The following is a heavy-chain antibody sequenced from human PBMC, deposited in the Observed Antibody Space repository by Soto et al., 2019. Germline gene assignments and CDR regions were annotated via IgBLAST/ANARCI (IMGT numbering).Heavy chain of an antibody. CDR2: INPSGGST. CDR1: GYTFTSYY. Sequence: QVQLVQSGAEVKKPGASVKVSCKASGYTFTSYYMHWVRQAPGQGLEWMGIINPSGGSTSYAQKCQCRVTMTRDTSTSTVDMELSSLRSEDTAVYYCARESGDCSSTSCARAYYYYGMDVWGQGTTVTVSS. CDR3: ARESGDCSSTSCARAYYYYGMDV. D-gene: IGHD2-2*01. V-gene: IGHV1-46*01. J-gene: IGHJ6*02.